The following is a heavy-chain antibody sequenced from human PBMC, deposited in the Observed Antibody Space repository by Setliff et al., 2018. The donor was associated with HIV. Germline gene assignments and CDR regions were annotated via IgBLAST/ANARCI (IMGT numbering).Heavy chain of an antibody. V-gene: IGHV3-20*04. Sequence: GGSLRLSCAASGFTFDDYAMRWVRQAPGKGLEWVSGINWIGDSTGCADSVKGRFTISRDNAKNSLYLRMNSLRAEDTALYYCARTVVVPAASFDCWGQGTLVTVSS. J-gene: IGHJ4*02. CDR1: GFTFDDYA. D-gene: IGHD2-2*01. CDR3: ARTVVVPAASFDC. CDR2: INWIGDST.